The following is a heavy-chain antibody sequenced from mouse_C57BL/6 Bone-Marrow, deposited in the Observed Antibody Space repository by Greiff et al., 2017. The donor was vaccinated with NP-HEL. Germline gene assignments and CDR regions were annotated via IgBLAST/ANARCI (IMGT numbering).Heavy chain of an antibody. J-gene: IGHJ1*03. D-gene: IGHD2-1*01. CDR3: ARYGTRGNSYWYFDV. CDR2: IRNKANGYTT. V-gene: IGHV7-3*01. Sequence: EVKLMESGGGLVQPGGSLSLSCAASGFTFTDYYMSWVRQPPGKALEWLGFIRNKANGYTTEYSASVKGRFTISRDNSQSILYLQMNALRAEDSATYYCARYGTRGNSYWYFDVWGTGTTVTVSS. CDR1: GFTFTDYY.